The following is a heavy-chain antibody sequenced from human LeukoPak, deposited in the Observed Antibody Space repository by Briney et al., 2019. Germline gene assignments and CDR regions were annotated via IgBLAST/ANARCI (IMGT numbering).Heavy chain of an antibody. CDR3: SRLDQLLGSYYMDV. CDR1: GFTFGDYP. D-gene: IGHD2-2*01. CDR2: IRSKAYGGTT. V-gene: IGHV3-49*03. J-gene: IGHJ6*03. Sequence: GGSLRLSCTASGFTFGDYPMSWFRQAPGKGLEWVGFIRSKAYGGTTEYAASVKGRTTISRDDSKSIAYLQMNSLKTEDTAVYYCSRLDQLLGSYYMDVWGKGTTVTVSS.